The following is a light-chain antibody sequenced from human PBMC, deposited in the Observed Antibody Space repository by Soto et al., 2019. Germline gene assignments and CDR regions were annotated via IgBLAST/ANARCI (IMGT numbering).Light chain of an antibody. CDR2: GNS. Sequence: QSALKQPPSVSEAPGHTGAIYCTGRSSKIGAGYDVHWYQQLPGTAPKLLIYGNSNRPSGVPDRFSGSKSGTSASLAITGLQAEDEADYYCQSYDSSLSGHNYVFGTGTKVTVL. J-gene: IGLJ1*01. CDR3: QSYDSSLSGHNYV. CDR1: SSKIGAGYD. V-gene: IGLV1-40*01.